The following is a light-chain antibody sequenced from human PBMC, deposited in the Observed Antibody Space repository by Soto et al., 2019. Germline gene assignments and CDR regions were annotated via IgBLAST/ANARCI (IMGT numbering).Light chain of an antibody. V-gene: IGKV3-15*01. CDR2: GTS. CDR1: QSVGRN. J-gene: IGKJ2*01. Sequence: EVVRTEYPVALSVSPGESAALSCRASQSVGRNFAWYQQRPGQAPRVLIYGTSTRATGVPARFSGSGSGTDFTLTISSLQSEDFAVYYCQQYNNWPYTFGQGTRLEIK. CDR3: QQYNNWPYT.